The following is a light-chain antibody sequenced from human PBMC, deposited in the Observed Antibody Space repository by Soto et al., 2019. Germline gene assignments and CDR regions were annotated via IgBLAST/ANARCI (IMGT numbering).Light chain of an antibody. CDR2: AAS. J-gene: IGKJ3*01. CDR3: QKYNRAPRT. Sequence: DIQMTQSPSSLSASVGDRDTITCRASQGISNSLAWHQQKPGKVPKLLIYAASTLQSGVPSRFSGSGSGTDFTLTISSLQPEDVSTYYCQKYNRAPRTFGPVTKVDIK. V-gene: IGKV1-27*01. CDR1: QGISNS.